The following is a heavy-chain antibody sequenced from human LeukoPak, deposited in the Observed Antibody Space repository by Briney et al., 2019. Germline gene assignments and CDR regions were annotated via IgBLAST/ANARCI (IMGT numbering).Heavy chain of an antibody. CDR2: ISAYNGNT. J-gene: IGHJ4*02. CDR1: GYTFTSYS. CDR3: ARDLGYSSDSVIDY. V-gene: IGHV1-18*04. D-gene: IGHD5-18*01. Sequence: ASVKVSCKASGYTFTSYSISWVRQAPGQGLEWMGWISAYNGNTNYAQKLQGRVTMTTDTSTSTAYMELRSLRSDDTAVYYCARDLGYSSDSVIDYWGQGTLVTVSS.